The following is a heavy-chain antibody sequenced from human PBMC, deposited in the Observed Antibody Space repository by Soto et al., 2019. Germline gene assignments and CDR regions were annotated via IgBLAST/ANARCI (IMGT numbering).Heavy chain of an antibody. CDR3: ARHGLLSNNWNQLDY. J-gene: IGHJ4*02. CDR2: IYYNGNT. V-gene: IGHV4-39*01. D-gene: IGHD1-1*01. Sequence: QLQLQESGPGLVKPSETLSLTCTVSGGSISSSPYYWGWIRQPPGKGLEWIGNIYYNGNTVYNPYLKSRVTISIDTSNNQFSQKLSSVPAADTAVYYCARHGLLSNNWNQLDYWGQGTLVTDSS. CDR1: GGSISSSPYY.